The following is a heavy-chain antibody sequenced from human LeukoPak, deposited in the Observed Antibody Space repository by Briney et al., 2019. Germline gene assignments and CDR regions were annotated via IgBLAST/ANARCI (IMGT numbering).Heavy chain of an antibody. V-gene: IGHV3-7*01. J-gene: IGHJ4*02. CDR1: GSTFSSYW. D-gene: IGHD6-6*01. Sequence: GGSLRLSCAASGSTFSSYWMSWVRQAPGKGLEWVANIKQDGSEKYYVDSVKGRFTISRDNAKNSLYLQMNSLRAEDTAVYDCVRDRGQLAPTDYWGQGTLVTVSS. CDR2: IKQDGSEK. CDR3: VRDRGQLAPTDY.